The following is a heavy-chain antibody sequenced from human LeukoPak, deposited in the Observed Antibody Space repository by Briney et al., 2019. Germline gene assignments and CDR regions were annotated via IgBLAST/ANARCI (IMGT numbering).Heavy chain of an antibody. CDR3: ARGARYNWNYFDY. J-gene: IGHJ4*02. D-gene: IGHD1-20*01. CDR2: ISYDGSNK. Sequence: PGGSLRLSCAASGFTFSSYAMHWVRQAPGKGLEWVAVISYDGSNKYYADSAKGRFTISRDNSKNTLYLQMNSLRAEDTAVYYCARGARYNWNYFDYWGQGTLVTVSS. V-gene: IGHV3-30-3*01. CDR1: GFTFSSYA.